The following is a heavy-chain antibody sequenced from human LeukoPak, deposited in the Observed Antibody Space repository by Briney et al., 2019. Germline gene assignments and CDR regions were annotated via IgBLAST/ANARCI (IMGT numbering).Heavy chain of an antibody. D-gene: IGHD4-17*01. CDR3: ANLAVTTVTTHFDY. J-gene: IGHJ4*02. CDR2: ISYDGSNK. CDR1: GFTFSSYG. V-gene: IGHV3-30*18. Sequence: PGGSLRLSCAASGFTFSSYGMHWVRQAPGKGLEWVAVISYDGSNKYYADSVKGRFTISRDNSKNTLYLQMNSLRAEDTAVYYCANLAVTTVTTHFDYWGQGTLVTVSS.